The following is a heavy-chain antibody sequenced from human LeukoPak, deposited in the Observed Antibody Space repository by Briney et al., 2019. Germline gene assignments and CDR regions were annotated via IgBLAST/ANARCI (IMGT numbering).Heavy chain of an antibody. D-gene: IGHD4-23*01. V-gene: IGHV3-48*01. CDR1: GFTFSSYS. Sequence: PGGSLRLSCAASGFTFSSYSMNWVRQAPGKGLGWVSYISSSSSTIYYADSVKGRFTISRDNAKNSLYLQMNSLRAEDTAVYYCAKVYGGNSRYSCFDYWGQGTLVTVSS. CDR3: AKVYGGNSRYSCFDY. J-gene: IGHJ4*02. CDR2: ISSSSSTI.